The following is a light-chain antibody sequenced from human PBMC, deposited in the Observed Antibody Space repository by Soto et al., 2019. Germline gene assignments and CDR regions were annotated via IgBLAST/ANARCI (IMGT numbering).Light chain of an antibody. V-gene: IGLV2-11*01. CDR2: DVS. Sequence: QSALTQPRSVSASPGQSVTISCTGTNSDIGGYNCVSWYQQHPGKAPKVMIYDVSRRPSGVPDRFSGSKSGNTASLTISGLQAEDEADYYCCSYAANYNFWVFGGGTKLTVL. CDR1: NSDIGGYNC. CDR3: CSYAANYNFWV. J-gene: IGLJ3*02.